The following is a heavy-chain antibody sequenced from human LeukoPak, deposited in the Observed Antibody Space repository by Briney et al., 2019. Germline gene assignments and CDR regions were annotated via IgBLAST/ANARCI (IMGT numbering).Heavy chain of an antibody. CDR3: ARGEHIAAPGERFDY. CDR1: GYTFTSYA. V-gene: IGHV1-3*01. J-gene: IGHJ4*02. Sequence: ASVKVSCKTSGYTFTSYAMHWVRQAPGQRLEWMGWLNVGNGNTKYSQKFQGRVTITRDTSANTAYMELSSLRSQDTAVYYYARGEHIAAPGERFDYWGQGTLVTVSS. CDR2: LNVGNGNT. D-gene: IGHD6-13*01.